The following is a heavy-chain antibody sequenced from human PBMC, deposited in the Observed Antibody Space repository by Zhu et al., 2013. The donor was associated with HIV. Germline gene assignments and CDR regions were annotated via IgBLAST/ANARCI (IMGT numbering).Heavy chain of an antibody. CDR3: ASLNYYDSSGYYYRGYGFIDL. J-gene: IGHJ2*01. CDR2: IIPIFGTA. V-gene: IGHV1-69*01. D-gene: IGHD3-22*01. CDR1: GGTFSSYA. Sequence: QVQLVQSGAEVKKPGSSVKVSCKASGGTFSSYAISWVRQAPGQGLEWMGGIIPIFGTANYAQKFQGRVTITADESTSTAYMELSSLRSEDTAVYYCASLNYYDSSGYYYRGYGFIDLWGRGTLVTVSS.